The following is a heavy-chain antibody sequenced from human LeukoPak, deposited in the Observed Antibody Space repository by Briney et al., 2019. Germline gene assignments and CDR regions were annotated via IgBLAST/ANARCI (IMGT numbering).Heavy chain of an antibody. D-gene: IGHD3-22*01. Sequence: GASVKVSCKASGYSFTSYYIHWVRLAPGQGLEWMGVINPSGGSTRYAQKFQDRVTMTRDTSISTAYMELSRLRSDDTAVYYCARDERYDSSGYPFDYWGQGTLVTVSS. CDR1: GYSFTSYY. CDR2: INPSGGST. J-gene: IGHJ4*02. CDR3: ARDERYDSSGYPFDY. V-gene: IGHV1-46*01.